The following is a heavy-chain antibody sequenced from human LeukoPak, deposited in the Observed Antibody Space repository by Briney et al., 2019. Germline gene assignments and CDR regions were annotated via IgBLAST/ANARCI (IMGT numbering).Heavy chain of an antibody. CDR2: IYTSGST. Sequence: SETLSLTCTVSGGSISSYYWSWIRQPAGKGLEWIGRIYTSGSTNYNPSLKSRVTISVDTSKNQFSLKLSSVTAADTAVYYCARDLTTYYDILTGYSGVHWFDPWGQGTLVTVSS. J-gene: IGHJ5*02. CDR3: ARDLTTYYDILTGYSGVHWFDP. V-gene: IGHV4-4*07. CDR1: GGSISSYY. D-gene: IGHD3-9*01.